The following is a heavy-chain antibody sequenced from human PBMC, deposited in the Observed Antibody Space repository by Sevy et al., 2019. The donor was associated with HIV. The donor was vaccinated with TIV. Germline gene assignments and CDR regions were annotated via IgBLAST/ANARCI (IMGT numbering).Heavy chain of an antibody. J-gene: IGHJ4*02. V-gene: IGHV3-33*01. CDR1: GVTPSTYG. CDR3: ARDPRMYGDYLLAYFDY. CDR2: IGYDGSNI. D-gene: IGHD2-8*01. Sequence: GGSLRLSCAASGVTPSTYGMHWVRQAPGKGLEWVAVIGYDGSNIYYAESVKGRFTISRDSSKNTLFLQMDSLRAEDTAIYYCARDPRMYGDYLLAYFDYWGQGTLVTVSS.